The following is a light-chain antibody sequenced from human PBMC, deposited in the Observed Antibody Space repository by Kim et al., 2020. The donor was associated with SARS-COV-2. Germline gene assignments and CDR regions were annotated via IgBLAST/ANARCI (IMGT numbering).Light chain of an antibody. J-gene: IGKJ1*01. V-gene: IGKV1-5*03. Sequence: ASIGDRGTITCRASRNIATWVAWYQQKPGEAPRLLIYKASNLKSGVPSRCSGSGSGTEFTLTTDSLQADDLATYYCQQYKSYPWTFGQGTKVDIK. CDR3: QQYKSYPWT. CDR2: KAS. CDR1: RNIATW.